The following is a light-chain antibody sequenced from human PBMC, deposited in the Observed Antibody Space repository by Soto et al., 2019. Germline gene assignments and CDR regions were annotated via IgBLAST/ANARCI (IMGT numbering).Light chain of an antibody. CDR1: QSISSW. J-gene: IGKJ2*01. V-gene: IGKV1-5*03. CDR3: QQYNSYPHT. Sequence: DIQMTQSPSTLSASVGDRVTITCRASQSISSWLAWYQQKPGKAPKLLIYKASSLESGVPSRFSGSGSGTAFTLTISSLQPDDFATYYCQQYNSYPHTFGQGTKLEIK. CDR2: KAS.